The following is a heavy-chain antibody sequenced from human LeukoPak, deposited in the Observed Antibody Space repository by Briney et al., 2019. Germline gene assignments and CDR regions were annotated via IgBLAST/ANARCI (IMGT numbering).Heavy chain of an antibody. D-gene: IGHD2-15*01. CDR1: GFTFSSFW. J-gene: IGHJ4*02. Sequence: GGSLRLSCAASGFTFSSFWMHWVRQAPGKGLVWVSRINRGGTSTSYADSVKGRFTISRDNAKNTLYLQVNSLRAEDTAVYYCARGGGYYPIDYWGQGTLVTVSS. CDR3: ARGGGYYPIDY. V-gene: IGHV3-74*01. CDR2: INRGGTST.